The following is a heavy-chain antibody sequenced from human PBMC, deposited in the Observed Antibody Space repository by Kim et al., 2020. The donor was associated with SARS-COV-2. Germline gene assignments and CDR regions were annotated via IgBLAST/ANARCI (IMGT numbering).Heavy chain of an antibody. V-gene: IGHV3-53*01. J-gene: IGHJ3*02. CDR1: GFTVSSNY. D-gene: IGHD2-15*01. CDR3: ARVFPLGYCSGGSCAMGAFEI. Sequence: GGSLRLSCAASGFTVSSNYMSWVRQAPGKGLEWVSVIYSGGSTYYADSVKGRFTISRGNSKNTLYLQMNSLRAEDTAVYYCARVFPLGYCSGGSCAMGAFEIWGQGRRVTVSS. CDR2: IYSGGST.